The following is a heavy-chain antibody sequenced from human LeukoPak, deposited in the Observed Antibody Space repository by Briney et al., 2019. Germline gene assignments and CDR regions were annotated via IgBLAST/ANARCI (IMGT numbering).Heavy chain of an antibody. D-gene: IGHD1-26*01. J-gene: IGHJ5*02. V-gene: IGHV1-2*06. CDR3: ARKSGSINWFDP. CDR1: GYTFTGYY. CDR2: INPNSGGT. Sequence: ASVKVSCKASGYTFTGYYMHWVRQAPGQGLEWMGRINPNSGGTNYAQKFQGRVTMTRDTYISTAYMELSRLRSEDPAVYYCARKSGSINWFDPWGQGTLVTVSS.